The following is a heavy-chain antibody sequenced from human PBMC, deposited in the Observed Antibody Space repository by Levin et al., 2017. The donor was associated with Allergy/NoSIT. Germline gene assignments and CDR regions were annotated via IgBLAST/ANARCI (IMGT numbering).Heavy chain of an antibody. CDR2: IWYDGSNK. Sequence: GGSLRLSCAASGFTFSSYGMHWVRQAPGKGLEWVAVIWYDGSNKYYADSVKGRFTISRDNSKNTLYLQMNSLRAEDTAVYYCARVRATVKDKGPFDYWGQGTLVTVSS. CDR1: GFTFSSYG. D-gene: IGHD4-17*01. V-gene: IGHV3-33*01. J-gene: IGHJ4*02. CDR3: ARVRATVKDKGPFDY.